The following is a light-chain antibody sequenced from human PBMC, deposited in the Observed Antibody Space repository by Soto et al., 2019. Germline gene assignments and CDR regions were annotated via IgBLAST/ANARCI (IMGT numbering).Light chain of an antibody. CDR1: QSISVW. Sequence: DLHMTQSPSTLSASVGDRVTITCRASQSISVWLAWYQQKPGKAPNLLIYKTSSLETGVPSRFSSSGSGTEFTLTISSLQPDDFATYYCQHYNDYSWTFGQGTKVEIK. J-gene: IGKJ1*01. CDR3: QHYNDYSWT. CDR2: KTS. V-gene: IGKV1-5*03.